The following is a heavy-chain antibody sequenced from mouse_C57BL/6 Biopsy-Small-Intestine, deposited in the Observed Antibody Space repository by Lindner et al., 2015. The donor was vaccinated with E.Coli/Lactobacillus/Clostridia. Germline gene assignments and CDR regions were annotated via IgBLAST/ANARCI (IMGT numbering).Heavy chain of an antibody. Sequence: VQLQESGGGLVKPGGSRKLSCAASGFTFSDYGMHWARQAPEKGLEWVAYISSGSSIIYYADTVKGRFTISRDNAKNTLFLQMTSLRSEDTAIYYCTRDLEAYWGQGTLVTVSA. CDR3: TRDLEAY. CDR2: ISSGSSII. CDR1: GFTFSDYG. V-gene: IGHV5-17*01. J-gene: IGHJ3*01.